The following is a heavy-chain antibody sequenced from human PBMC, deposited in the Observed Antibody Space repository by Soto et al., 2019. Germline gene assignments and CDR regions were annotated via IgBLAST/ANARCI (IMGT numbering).Heavy chain of an antibody. D-gene: IGHD5-18*01. CDR3: ANGESGGYTDGGYSDY. Sequence: HVQLEQSGAEAKMPGSSVKVSCKASGGTFTDYTFSWVRQAPGQGLAWMGRVIPMLGRTNYAQSFQGSITINADKSTSTVYMELSSLRPEDTAGYFCANGESGGYTDGGYSDYWGQGTLVTFSS. V-gene: IGHV1-69*02. CDR2: VIPMLGRT. J-gene: IGHJ4*02. CDR1: GGTFTDYT.